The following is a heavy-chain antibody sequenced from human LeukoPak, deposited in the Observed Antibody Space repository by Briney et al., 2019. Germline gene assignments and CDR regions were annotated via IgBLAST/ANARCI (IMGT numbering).Heavy chain of an antibody. CDR3: AKDNLRQVVTAIRSFYYFDY. V-gene: IGHV3-9*01. CDR2: ISWNSGSI. J-gene: IGHJ4*02. CDR1: GFTFDDYA. Sequence: PGRSLRLSCAASGFTFDDYAMHWVRQAPGKGLEWVSGISWNSGSIGYADSVKGRFTISRDNAKNSLYLQMNSLRAEDTALYYCAKDNLRQVVTAIRSFYYFDYWGQGTLVTVSS. D-gene: IGHD2-21*02.